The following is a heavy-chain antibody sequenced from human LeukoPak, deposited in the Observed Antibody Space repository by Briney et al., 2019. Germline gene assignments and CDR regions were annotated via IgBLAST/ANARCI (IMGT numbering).Heavy chain of an antibody. D-gene: IGHD6-6*01. CDR3: ARASSFYYYYMDV. CDR1: GGSISSYY. V-gene: IGHV4-59*01. CDR2: IYYSGST. J-gene: IGHJ6*03. Sequence: SETLSLTCTVSGGSISSYYWSWIRQPPGKGLEWIGYIYYSGSTNYNPSLKSRVTISVDTSKNQFSLKLSSVTAADTAVYYCARASSFYYYYMDVWGKGTTVTISS.